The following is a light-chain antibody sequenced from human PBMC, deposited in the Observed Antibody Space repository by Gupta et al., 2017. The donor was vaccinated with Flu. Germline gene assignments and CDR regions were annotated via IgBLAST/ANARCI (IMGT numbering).Light chain of an antibody. CDR3: GSRASSGNHVV. CDR2: AKN. Sequence: SSELTQDPAVSVALGQTVRITCQGDSLRSYYATWYQQKPGQAPVLVIYAKNNRPSGIPDRFSGSRSGDTASLTITGAQAEDEADDYCGSRASSGNHVVFGGGTRLTVL. CDR1: SLRSYY. J-gene: IGLJ2*01. V-gene: IGLV3-19*01.